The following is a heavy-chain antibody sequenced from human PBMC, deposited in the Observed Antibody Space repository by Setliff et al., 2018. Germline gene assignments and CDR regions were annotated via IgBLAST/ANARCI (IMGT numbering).Heavy chain of an antibody. CDR2: GYYRGST. V-gene: IGHV4-38-2*01. CDR1: DFPVSGVYY. D-gene: IGHD6-19*01. Sequence: SETLSLTCAVFDFPVSGVYYWGWIRQPPGKGLEWIANGYYRGSTHYNPSLESRVTMSFDTSKSQFSLKLTSVTAADTAVYYCARATSGWYSAYYYYMDVWGKGTTVTVSS. J-gene: IGHJ6*03. CDR3: ARATSGWYSAYYYYMDV.